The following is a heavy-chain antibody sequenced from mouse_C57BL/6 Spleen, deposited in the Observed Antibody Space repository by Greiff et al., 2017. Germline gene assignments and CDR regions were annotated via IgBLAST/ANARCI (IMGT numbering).Heavy chain of an antibody. V-gene: IGHV1-39*01. J-gene: IGHJ4*01. CDR1: GYSFTDYN. CDR3: ARGSMATTRSAMDY. D-gene: IGHD2-10*02. CDR2: INPNYGTT. Sequence: VQLKESGPELVKPGASVKISCKASGYSFTDYNMNWVKQSNGKSLEWIGVINPNYGTTSYNQKFKGKATLTVDQSSSTAYMQLNSLTSEDSAVYYCARGSMATTRSAMDYWGQGTSVTVSS.